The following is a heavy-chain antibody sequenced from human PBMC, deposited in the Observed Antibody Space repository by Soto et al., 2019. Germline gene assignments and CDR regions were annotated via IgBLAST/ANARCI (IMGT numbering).Heavy chain of an antibody. CDR3: ARQWQQPYFDY. Sequence: QVQLQESGPGLVKPSETLSLTCTVSGGSISSYYWSWIRQPXXKGLEWIGYIYYSGSTNYNPSLKSRVTISVDTSKNQFSLKLSSVTAADTAVYYCARQWQQPYFDYWGQGTLVTVSS. CDR1: GGSISSYY. D-gene: IGHD6-13*01. V-gene: IGHV4-59*08. CDR2: IYYSGST. J-gene: IGHJ4*02.